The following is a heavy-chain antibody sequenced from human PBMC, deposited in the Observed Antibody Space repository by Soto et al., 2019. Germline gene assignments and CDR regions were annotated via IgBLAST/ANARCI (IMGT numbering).Heavy chain of an antibody. J-gene: IGHJ4*02. D-gene: IGHD1-26*01. CDR3: ARDFVGTKADFFDY. Sequence: GGSLRLSCAASGFTFPNYVMSWVRQAPGKGLEWVSAISASGGSTYYADSVKGRFTVSRDNSKNTLYLQMSSLRAEDTAVYYCARDFVGTKADFFDYWGQGTLVTVSS. CDR2: ISASGGST. CDR1: GFTFPNYV. V-gene: IGHV3-23*01.